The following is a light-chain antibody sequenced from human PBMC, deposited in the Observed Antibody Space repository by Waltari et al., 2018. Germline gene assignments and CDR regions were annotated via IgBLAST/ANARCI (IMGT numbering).Light chain of an antibody. J-gene: IGLJ2*01. V-gene: IGLV2-14*03. CDR1: SSDVGGYNY. CDR3: SSYTSSSSVV. Sequence: QSALTQPASVSGSPGQSITISCTGTSSDVGGYNYASWYQQHPGKAPQLMIYDVNKRPSGVSNRFSGSKSGNTASLTISGLQAEDEADYYCSSYTSSSSVVFGGGTKLTVL. CDR2: DVN.